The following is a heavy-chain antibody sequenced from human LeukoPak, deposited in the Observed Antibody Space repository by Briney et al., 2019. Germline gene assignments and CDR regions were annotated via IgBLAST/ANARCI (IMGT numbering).Heavy chain of an antibody. Sequence: PSETLSLTCTVSGGAVSTTSHYWGWTRQAPGKGPGWIGCIHYSGSTSYKSSLKSRVTLSVDTSKNQFSLKLRSVTAADTAVYYCARPAPEYCSVTSCWGTWGQGTLVTVAS. CDR3: ARPAPEYCSVTSCWGT. CDR1: GGAVSTTSHY. V-gene: IGHV4-39*01. J-gene: IGHJ5*02. D-gene: IGHD2-2*01. CDR2: IHYSGST.